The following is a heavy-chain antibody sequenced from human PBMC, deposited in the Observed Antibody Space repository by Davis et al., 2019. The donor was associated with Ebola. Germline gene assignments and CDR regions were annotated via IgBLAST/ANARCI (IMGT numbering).Heavy chain of an antibody. J-gene: IGHJ6*02. D-gene: IGHD2-15*01. CDR1: GFTFSNYG. CDR2: ISGSGGST. CDR3: ARVLRSPYYYYGMDV. Sequence: GGSLRLSCAASGFTFSNYGMSWVRQAPGKGLEWVSTISGSGGSTYYADSVKGRFTISRDNSKNTLYLQMNGLRDEDTAVYYCARVLRSPYYYYGMDVWGQGTTVTVSS. V-gene: IGHV3-23*01.